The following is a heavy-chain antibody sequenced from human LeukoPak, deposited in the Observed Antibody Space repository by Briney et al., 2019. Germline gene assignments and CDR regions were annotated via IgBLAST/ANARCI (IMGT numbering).Heavy chain of an antibody. CDR1: GGSVISSSDL. CDR3: ARYYGSGSKTVRAIDY. D-gene: IGHD3-10*01. Sequence: PSETLSLTCSVSGGSVISSSDLWVWIRQPPGKGLEWIGAIYYSGSTYYDPSLKSRINISIDTSKNQFFLRVTSVTAADTAIYYCARYYGSGSKTVRAIDYWGQGTLVIVSS. J-gene: IGHJ4*02. V-gene: IGHV4-39*01. CDR2: IYYSGST.